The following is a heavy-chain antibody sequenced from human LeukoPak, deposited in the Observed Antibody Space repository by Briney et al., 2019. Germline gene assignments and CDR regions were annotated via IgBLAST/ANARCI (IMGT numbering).Heavy chain of an antibody. Sequence: SETLSLTCTVSGYSISSGYYWGWIRQPPGKGLEWIGSIYHSGSTYYNPSLKSRVTISVDTSKNQFSLKLSSVTAADTAVYYCARVRREYSQRTRGGAPENWFDPWGQGTLVTVSS. V-gene: IGHV4-38-2*02. J-gene: IGHJ5*02. CDR2: IYHSGST. CDR1: GYSISSGYY. CDR3: ARVRREYSQRTRGGAPENWFDP. D-gene: IGHD6-6*01.